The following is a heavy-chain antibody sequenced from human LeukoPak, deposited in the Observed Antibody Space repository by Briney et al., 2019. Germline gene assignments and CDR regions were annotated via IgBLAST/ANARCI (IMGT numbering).Heavy chain of an antibody. V-gene: IGHV3-64*04. CDR1: GFTFSSFV. CDR3: ARGCGGNCYGWLDP. CDR2: ISSKGHST. J-gene: IGHJ5*02. D-gene: IGHD2-21*02. Sequence: GGSLRLSCAASGFTFSSFVMHWVRQAPGKGLEYVSAISSKGHSTYYADSVKGRFTISRDNSKNRLYLQMDSLRVEDTAVYYCARGCGGNCYGWLDPWGQGTVVTVSS.